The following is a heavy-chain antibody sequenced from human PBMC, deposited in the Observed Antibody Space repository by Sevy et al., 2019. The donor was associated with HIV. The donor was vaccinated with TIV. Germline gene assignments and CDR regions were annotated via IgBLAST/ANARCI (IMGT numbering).Heavy chain of an antibody. CDR2: INPSGGST. CDR1: GYTFTSYY. J-gene: IGHJ5*02. CDR3: AREGSSATKNNWFDP. D-gene: IGHD6-6*01. Sequence: ASVKVSCKASGYTFTSYYMHWVRQAPGQGLELMGIINPSGGSTSYAQKFQGRVTMTRDTSTSTVYMELSSLRSEDTAVYYCAREGSSATKNNWFDPWGQGTLVTVSS. V-gene: IGHV1-46*03.